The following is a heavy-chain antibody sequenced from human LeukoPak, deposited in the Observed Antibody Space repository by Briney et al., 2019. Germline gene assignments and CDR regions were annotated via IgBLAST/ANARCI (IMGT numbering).Heavy chain of an antibody. CDR1: GFTFSSYG. J-gene: IGHJ4*02. CDR2: IWYDGSNK. V-gene: IGHV3-33*01. CDR3: ARDSRKRIVVVTATFDY. D-gene: IGHD2-21*02. Sequence: GGSLRLSCAASGFTFSSYGMHWVGQAPGKGLEWVAVIWYDGSNKYYADSVKGRFTISRDNSKNTLYLQMNSLRAEDTAVYYCARDSRKRIVVVTATFDYWGQGTLVTVSS.